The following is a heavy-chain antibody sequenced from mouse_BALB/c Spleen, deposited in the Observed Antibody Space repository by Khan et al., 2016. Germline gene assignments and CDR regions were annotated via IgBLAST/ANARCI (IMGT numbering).Heavy chain of an antibody. J-gene: IGHJ2*01. CDR2: ISHSGST. CDR1: GYSITSDYA. D-gene: IGHD3-1*01. CDR3: ARSGIYYFDY. V-gene: IGHV3-2*02. Sequence: EVQLQESGPGLVKPSQSLSLTCTVTGYSITSDYAWNWIRQFPGNKLEWMGYISHSGSTSYNPSLKSRISITRDTSKNQFFLQLNSMTTEDTATYYCARSGIYYFDYWGQGTTLTVSS.